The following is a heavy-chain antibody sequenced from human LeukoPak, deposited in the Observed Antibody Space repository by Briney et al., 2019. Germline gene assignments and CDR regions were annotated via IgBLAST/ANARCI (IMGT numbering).Heavy chain of an antibody. D-gene: IGHD3-3*01. V-gene: IGHV4-4*02. Sequence: SETLSLTCAVSGGSISSGNWWSWVRQPPGKGLEWIGEIYHSGSTNYNPSLKSRVTISVDKSKNQFSLKLSSVTAADTAVYYCATTIFGVVISSDYWGQGTLVTVSS. CDR2: IYHSGST. CDR1: GGSISSGNW. CDR3: ATTIFGVVISSDY. J-gene: IGHJ4*02.